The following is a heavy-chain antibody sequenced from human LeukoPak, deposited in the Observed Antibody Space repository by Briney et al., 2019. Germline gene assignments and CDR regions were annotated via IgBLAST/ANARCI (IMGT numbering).Heavy chain of an antibody. CDR2: ISSSSSYI. CDR3: ARDPGKHHYDFWSGYWDY. D-gene: IGHD3-3*01. Sequence: GGSLRLSCAASGFTFSSYSMNWVRQAPGKGLEWVSSISSSSSYIYYADSVKGRFTISRDNAKNSLYLQMNSLRDEDTAVYYCARDPGKHHYDFWSGYWDYWGQGTLVTVSS. J-gene: IGHJ4*02. CDR1: GFTFSSYS. V-gene: IGHV3-21*01.